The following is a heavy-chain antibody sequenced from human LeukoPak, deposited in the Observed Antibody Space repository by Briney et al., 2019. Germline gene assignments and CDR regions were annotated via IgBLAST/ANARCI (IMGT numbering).Heavy chain of an antibody. CDR2: IYHSGST. Sequence: SQTLSLTCAVSGGSISSGSYSWSWIRQPPGKGLEWIGYIYHSGSTYYNPSLKSRVTISVDRSKNQFSLKLSSVTAADTAVYYCARAIVGATKAAGFDYWGQGTLVTVSS. CDR3: ARAIVGATKAAGFDY. J-gene: IGHJ4*02. V-gene: IGHV4-30-2*01. D-gene: IGHD1-26*01. CDR1: GGSISSGSYS.